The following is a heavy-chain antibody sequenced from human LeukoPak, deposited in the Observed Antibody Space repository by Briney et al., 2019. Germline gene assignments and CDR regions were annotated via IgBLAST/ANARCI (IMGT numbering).Heavy chain of an antibody. J-gene: IGHJ4*02. CDR1: GFTFSNYW. CDR3: ALPLRDGDFYFDY. D-gene: IGHD4-17*01. V-gene: IGHV3-74*01. Sequence: GGPLRLSCAASGFTFSNYWMHWVRQAPGKGLVWVSRINRDGRSTNYADSVKGRFTISRDNAKNTVFLQMNSQRAEDTAVYYCALPLRDGDFYFDYWGQGALVTVSS. CDR2: INRDGRST.